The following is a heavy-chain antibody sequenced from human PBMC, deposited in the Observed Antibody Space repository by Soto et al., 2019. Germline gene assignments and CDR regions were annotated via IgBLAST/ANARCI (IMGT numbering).Heavy chain of an antibody. D-gene: IGHD2-21*02. V-gene: IGHV1-46*01. Sequence: QVQLVQAGAEVKKPGASVKVSGKASGDTFTDYYIHWVRQAPGQGVEWMGTVNPSGGHTTYAQHFMGSMTMTRDTYTSTLYMELTSLTSEDTAIDYCARGGHVVVVTAALDYRVQGTLVTVSS. CDR2: VNPSGGHT. J-gene: IGHJ4*02. CDR3: ARGGHVVVVTAALDY. CDR1: GDTFTDYY.